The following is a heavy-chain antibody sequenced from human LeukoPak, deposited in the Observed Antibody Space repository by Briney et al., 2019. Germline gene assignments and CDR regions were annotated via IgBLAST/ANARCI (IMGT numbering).Heavy chain of an antibody. Sequence: PGGSLRLSCAASGFTFSTYSMNWVRQAPGKGLEWVSYISSSSNSIHYADSVKGRFTISRDNAQNSLYLQMNSLRAEDTAVYYCARFRELSADFDYWGQGTLVTVSS. J-gene: IGHJ4*02. D-gene: IGHD3-16*02. CDR1: GFTFSTYS. CDR2: ISSSSNSI. CDR3: ARFRELSADFDY. V-gene: IGHV3-48*01.